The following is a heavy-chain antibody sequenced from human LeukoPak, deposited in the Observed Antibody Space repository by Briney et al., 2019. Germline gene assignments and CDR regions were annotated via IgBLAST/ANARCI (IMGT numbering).Heavy chain of an antibody. CDR3: AKAMGGSSWYKDDY. J-gene: IGHJ4*02. CDR2: INSDGSST. Sequence: GGSLRLSCAASGFTFSSYWMHWVRQAPGKGLVWVSRINSDGSSTSYADSVKGRFTISRDNAKNTLYLQMNSLRAEDTAVYYCAKAMGGSSWYKDDYWGQGTLVTVSS. V-gene: IGHV3-74*01. D-gene: IGHD6-13*01. CDR1: GFTFSSYW.